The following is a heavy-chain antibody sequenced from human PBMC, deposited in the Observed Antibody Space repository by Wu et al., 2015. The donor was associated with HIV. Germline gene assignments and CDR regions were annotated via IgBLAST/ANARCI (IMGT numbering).Heavy chain of an antibody. CDR1: GGTFTSYA. Sequence: QVHLVQSGAEVKKSGSSVKVSCQASGGTFTSYAFSWVRQAPGQGFEWMGGISPISETPDYAQKFQGRVTIATDKSTSTVYMEFSSLRSEDTAMYYCAGRRPEWRHLTGWGQGTLVTVSS. D-gene: IGHD3-9*01. CDR2: ISPISETP. J-gene: IGHJ4*02. CDR3: AGRRPEWRHLTG. V-gene: IGHV1-69*05.